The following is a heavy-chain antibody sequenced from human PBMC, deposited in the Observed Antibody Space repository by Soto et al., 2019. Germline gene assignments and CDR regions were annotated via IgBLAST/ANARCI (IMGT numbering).Heavy chain of an antibody. V-gene: IGHV1-18*01. Sequence: SVKGSCKGAGYAFTGDGISWVRQAPGQGLEWMGWISAYNGNTNYAQKLQGRVTMTTDTSTSTAYMELRGLRSDDTAVYYCARGHPRAQRYFDPWGQGSLVTVPS. CDR1: GYAFTGDG. CDR3: ARGHPRAQRYFDP. CDR2: ISAYNGNT. J-gene: IGHJ5*02. D-gene: IGHD3-9*01.